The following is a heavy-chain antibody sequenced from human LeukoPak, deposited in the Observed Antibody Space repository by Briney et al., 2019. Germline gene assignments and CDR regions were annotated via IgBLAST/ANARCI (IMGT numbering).Heavy chain of an antibody. Sequence: ASVKVSCKASGYTFTSYGISWVRQAPGQGLEWMGWISAYNGNTNYAQKLQGRVTMTTDTSTSTAYMELRSLRSDDTAVYYCARDLDAVVVPAATPDFGYWGQGTLVTVSS. CDR3: ARDLDAVVVPAATPDFGY. D-gene: IGHD2-2*01. J-gene: IGHJ4*02. CDR2: ISAYNGNT. V-gene: IGHV1-18*01. CDR1: GYTFTSYG.